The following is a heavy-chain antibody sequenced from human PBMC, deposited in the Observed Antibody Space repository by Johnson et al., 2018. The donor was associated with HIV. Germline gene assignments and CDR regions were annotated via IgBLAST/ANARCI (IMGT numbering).Heavy chain of an antibody. CDR2: ISSSGSTI. CDR1: GFTFSDYY. CDR3: AASNHYDSSGYYSAFDM. J-gene: IGHJ3*02. D-gene: IGHD3-22*01. V-gene: IGHV3-11*04. Sequence: QVQLVESGGGLVKPGGSLRLSCAASGFTFSDYYMSWIRQAPGKGLEWVSYISSSGSTIYYVDSVKGRFTISRDNAKKSLYLQMNSLRAEDTAVYYCAASNHYDSSGYYSAFDMWGQGTMVTVSS.